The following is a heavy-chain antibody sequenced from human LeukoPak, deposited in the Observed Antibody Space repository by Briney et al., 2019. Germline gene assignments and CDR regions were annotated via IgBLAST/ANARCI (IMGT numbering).Heavy chain of an antibody. CDR3: AKDLSQIGFGFDP. J-gene: IGHJ5*02. CDR2: IKQDGSEK. V-gene: IGHV3-7*01. Sequence: GGSLRLSCAASGFTFSSYWMSWVRQAPGKGLEWVANIKQDGSEKYYVDSVKGRFTISRDNAKNSLYLQMNSLRADDTAVYYCAKDLSQIGFGFDPWGQGTLVTVSS. CDR1: GFTFSSYW. D-gene: IGHD3-10*01.